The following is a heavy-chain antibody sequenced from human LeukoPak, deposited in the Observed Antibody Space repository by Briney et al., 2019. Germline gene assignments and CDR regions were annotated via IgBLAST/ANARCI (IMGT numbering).Heavy chain of an antibody. D-gene: IGHD4-17*01. CDR1: GFTFSSYA. CDR2: ISGSGGST. CDR3: AKVYGAYGWFDP. V-gene: IGHV3-23*01. J-gene: IGHJ5*02. Sequence: GGSLRLSCAASGFTFSSYAMSWVRQAPGKGLEWVSAISGSGGSTYYADSVKGRFTISRDNAKNTLYLQMNSLRAEDTAVYYCAKVYGAYGWFDPWGQGTLVTVSS.